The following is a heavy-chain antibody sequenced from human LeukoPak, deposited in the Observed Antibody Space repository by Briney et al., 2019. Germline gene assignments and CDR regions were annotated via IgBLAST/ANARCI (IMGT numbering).Heavy chain of an antibody. V-gene: IGHV3-23*01. Sequence: GGSLRLSCAASGFTYTSYAMSWVRQAPGKGLEWVSVISGSGGTTYYADSVKGRFTISRDNSKNTLYLQMNSLRVEDTAVYYCANVGGTGWRFFDYWGQGTLVTVSS. CDR3: ANVGGTGWRFFDY. D-gene: IGHD6-19*01. CDR1: GFTYTSYA. J-gene: IGHJ4*02. CDR2: ISGSGGTT.